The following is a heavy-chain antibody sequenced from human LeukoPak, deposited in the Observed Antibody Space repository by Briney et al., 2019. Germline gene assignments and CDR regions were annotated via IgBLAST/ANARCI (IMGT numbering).Heavy chain of an antibody. CDR3: TTDEDWNYARKDV. Sequence: GGSLRLSCAASGFTFSSYAMSWVRQVPGKGLEWVGQTVSEIDGGTTDYAAPVKGRFTISRDDSKSTLYLQMNSLKIEDTAVYYCTTDEDWNYARKDVWGQGATVIVSS. D-gene: IGHD1-7*01. V-gene: IGHV3-15*04. CDR1: GFTFSSYA. CDR2: TVSEIDGGTT. J-gene: IGHJ6*02.